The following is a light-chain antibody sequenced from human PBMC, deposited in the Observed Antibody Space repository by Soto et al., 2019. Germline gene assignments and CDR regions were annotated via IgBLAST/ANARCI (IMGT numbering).Light chain of an antibody. Sequence: QSALTQPPSASGSPGQSVTISCTGTSSDVGVYNYVSWYQQHPGKAPKLMIYEVSKRPSGVPDRFSGSKSGNTASLTVSGLQAEDEADDYCSSFAGNNNLVFGGGTQLTVL. CDR2: EVS. V-gene: IGLV2-8*01. J-gene: IGLJ2*01. CDR3: SSFAGNNNLV. CDR1: SSDVGVYNY.